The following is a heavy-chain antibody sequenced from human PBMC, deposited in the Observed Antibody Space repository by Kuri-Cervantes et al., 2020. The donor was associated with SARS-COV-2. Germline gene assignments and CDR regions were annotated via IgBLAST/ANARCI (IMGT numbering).Heavy chain of an antibody. D-gene: IGHD3-22*01. CDR1: GGSISGDTYY. Sequence: SETLSLTCTVSGGSISGDTYYWSWVRQPAGKGLEWIGRTYSSGNTNYNPSLKSRVTISEDTSKNQFSLKLTSVTAADTAVYFCARGRGYHDSSGYYFDSWGQGTLVTVSS. J-gene: IGHJ4*02. CDR2: TYSSGNT. V-gene: IGHV4-61*02. CDR3: ARGRGYHDSSGYYFDS.